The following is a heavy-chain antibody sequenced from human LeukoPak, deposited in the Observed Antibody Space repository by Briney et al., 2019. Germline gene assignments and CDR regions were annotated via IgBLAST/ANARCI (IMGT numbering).Heavy chain of an antibody. Sequence: GGSLRLSCAASGFTFSDSYMSWIRQVPGKGLEWISYISSSGGTIYYADSVKGRFTISRDNAKNSLYLQMNSLRAEDTTVYYCTKEGGDWGEGYFDYWGQGTLVTVSS. CDR2: ISSSGGTI. D-gene: IGHD7-27*01. CDR3: TKEGGDWGEGYFDY. V-gene: IGHV3-11*01. CDR1: GFTFSDSY. J-gene: IGHJ4*02.